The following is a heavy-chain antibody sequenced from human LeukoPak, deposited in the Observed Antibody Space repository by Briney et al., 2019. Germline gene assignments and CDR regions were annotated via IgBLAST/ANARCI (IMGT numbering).Heavy chain of an antibody. D-gene: IGHD3-3*01. J-gene: IGHJ4*02. CDR1: GFTFSSYA. V-gene: IGHV3-23*01. CDR3: AKCYYDFWSGYYFLDY. CDR2: ISGSGGST. Sequence: PGGSLRLSCAASGFTFSSYAMSWVRQAPGKGLEWVSAISGSGGSTYYADSVKGRFTISRDNSKNTLYLQMNSLRAEDTAVYYCAKCYYDFWSGYYFLDYWGQGTLVTVSS.